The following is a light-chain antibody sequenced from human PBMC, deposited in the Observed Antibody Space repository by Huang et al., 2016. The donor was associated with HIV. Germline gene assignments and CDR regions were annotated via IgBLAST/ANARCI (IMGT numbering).Light chain of an antibody. V-gene: IGKV3D-15*01. J-gene: IGKJ4*01. CDR2: DAS. CDR3: QQYDDWPPGLT. CDR1: QNVRRH. Sequence: EIVMTQSPATLSVSPGGRATLSCRACQNVRRHSAWYQQNPGQAPRLLIYDASTRASGIPARFSGSGSGTEFTLTISGLQSEDFAVYYCQQYDDWPPGLTFGGGTKVDI.